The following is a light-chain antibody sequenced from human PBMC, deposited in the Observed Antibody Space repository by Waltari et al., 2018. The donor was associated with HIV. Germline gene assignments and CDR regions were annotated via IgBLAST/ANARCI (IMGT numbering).Light chain of an antibody. CDR2: YVH. Sequence: EIVLTQSPATLSVSPGDTATLSCRASQSIDRDLAWYHQRPGQAPRLLIFYVHTRLTGAPARFSGSGFGTEFTLSISSLQSEDAGVYYCQHYQKKPPMYTFGQGTRLEIK. CDR3: QHYQKKPPMYT. CDR1: QSIDRD. V-gene: IGKV3-15*01. J-gene: IGKJ2*01.